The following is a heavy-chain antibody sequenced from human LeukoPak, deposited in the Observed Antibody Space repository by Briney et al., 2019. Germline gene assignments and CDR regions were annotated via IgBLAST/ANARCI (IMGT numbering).Heavy chain of an antibody. V-gene: IGHV3-48*02. D-gene: IGHD2-2*01. J-gene: IGHJ4*02. CDR1: GFTFSSYS. Sequence: GGSLRLSCAASGFTFSSYSMNWVRQAPRKGGGWVSYISSSSGTIYYADSVRGRFTISRDNAKNSLYLQMNSLRDEDTAVYYCARVWHCTSTSCYDYWGQGTLVTVSS. CDR3: ARVWHCTSTSCYDY. CDR2: ISSSSGTI.